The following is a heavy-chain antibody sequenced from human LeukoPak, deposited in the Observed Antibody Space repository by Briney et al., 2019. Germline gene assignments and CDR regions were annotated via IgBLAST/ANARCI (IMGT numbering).Heavy chain of an antibody. V-gene: IGHV1-69*13. J-gene: IGHJ4*02. D-gene: IGHD3-22*01. CDR2: IIPIFGTA. Sequence: ASVRVSCKASGGTFSSYAISWVRQAPGQGLEWMGGIIPIFGTANYAQKFQGRVTITADESTSTAYMELSSLRSEDTAVYYLARGKGYYDSSGYYRYWGKGTLVTVSS. CDR3: ARGKGYYDSSGYYRY. CDR1: GGTFSSYA.